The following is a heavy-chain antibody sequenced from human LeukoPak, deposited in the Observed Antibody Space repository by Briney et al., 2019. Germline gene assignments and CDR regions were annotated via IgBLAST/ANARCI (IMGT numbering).Heavy chain of an antibody. V-gene: IGHV3-23*01. CDR1: GFTFSSYA. CDR2: ISGSGFST. CDR3: AKESVSDYYGSGSSTPY. D-gene: IGHD3-10*01. Sequence: GGSLRLSCAASGFTFSSYAMSWVRQAPGKGLEWVSGISGSGFSTYYADSVKGRFTIPRDNSKNTLSLQMNSLRAEDTAVYFCAKESVSDYYGSGSSTPYWGQGTLVTVSS. J-gene: IGHJ4*02.